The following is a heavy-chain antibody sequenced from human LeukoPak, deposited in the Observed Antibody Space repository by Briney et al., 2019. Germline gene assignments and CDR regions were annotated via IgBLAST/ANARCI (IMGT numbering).Heavy chain of an antibody. V-gene: IGHV1-24*01. Sequence: ASVKVSCKVSGYTLTELSMHWVRQAPGKGLEWMGGFDPEDGETIYAQKFQGRVTMTEDTSTDTAYMELSSLRSEDTAVYYCATDHGAWGSGSYNWFDPWGRGTLVTVSS. D-gene: IGHD3-10*01. CDR2: FDPEDGET. CDR3: ATDHGAWGSGSYNWFDP. CDR1: GYTLTELS. J-gene: IGHJ5*02.